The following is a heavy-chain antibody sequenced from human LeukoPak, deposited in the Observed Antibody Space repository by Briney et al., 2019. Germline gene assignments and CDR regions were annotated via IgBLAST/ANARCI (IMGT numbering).Heavy chain of an antibody. CDR3: AREGIAAAGNFDC. CDR1: GFTVSSNY. D-gene: IGHD6-13*01. Sequence: GGSLRLSCAASGFTVSSNYMNWVRQAPGKGLEWVSVIYTGGSTYYADSVKGRFTISRDNSKNTLYLQINSLRVEDTAVYYCAREGIAAAGNFDCWGQGTLVTVSS. J-gene: IGHJ4*02. CDR2: IYTGGST. V-gene: IGHV3-66*01.